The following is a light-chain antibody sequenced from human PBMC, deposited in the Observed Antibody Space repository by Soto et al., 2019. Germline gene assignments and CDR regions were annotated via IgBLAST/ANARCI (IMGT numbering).Light chain of an antibody. J-gene: IGKJ4*01. V-gene: IGKV3-15*01. CDR3: QQYNNWVT. CDR1: QSVNSN. Sequence: EIVMTQSPATLSVSPGERATLSCRASQSVNSNLSWYQQKPGQAPRLLIYGASTRATGIPARFSGSGSGIQFTPSISSLPSEDFTLYYCQQYNNWVTFGGATKVEIK. CDR2: GAS.